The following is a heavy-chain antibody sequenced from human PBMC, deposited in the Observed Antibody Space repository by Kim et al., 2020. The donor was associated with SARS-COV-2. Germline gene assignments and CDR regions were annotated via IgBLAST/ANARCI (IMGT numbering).Heavy chain of an antibody. V-gene: IGHV4-39*01. D-gene: IGHD6-19*01. CDR1: GGSISSSRYY. CDR3: ARLSGYSSGWEFDY. CDR2: ISYSGTT. J-gene: IGHJ4*01. Sequence: SETLSLTCTVSGGSISSSRYYWGWIRQPPGKGLEWIGSISYSGTTYYNPSLKSLVTISVDTSKNQFSLKLSPVTAADTAVYYCARLSGYSSGWEFDYWG.